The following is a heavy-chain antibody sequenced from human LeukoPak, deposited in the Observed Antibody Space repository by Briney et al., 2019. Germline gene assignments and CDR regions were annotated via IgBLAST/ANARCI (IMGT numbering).Heavy chain of an antibody. V-gene: IGHV5-10-1*01. CDR1: GYSFTTYG. D-gene: IGHD5-24*01. CDR2: IDPSDSYN. Sequence: GESLKISCKGSGYSFTTYGISGVRQMRGKGVEWMGRIDPSDSYNNYSPSFQGHVTISADKSISTAYLQWSSLKASDTAMYYCARLETGWVDYWGQGTLVTVSS. CDR3: ARLETGWVDY. J-gene: IGHJ4*02.